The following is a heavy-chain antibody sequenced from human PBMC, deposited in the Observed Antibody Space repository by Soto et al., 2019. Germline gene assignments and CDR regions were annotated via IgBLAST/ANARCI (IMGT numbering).Heavy chain of an antibody. Sequence: PGGSLRLSCAANGFTFSSYSMHRARKVPGKGPVWVSRIYRDGTRTTYADSVKGRFTISRDNTKNTLYLQMNSLRAEDTAVYYCARVYYEDGSVDRHFDYWGQG. CDR1: GFTFSSYS. J-gene: IGHJ4*02. CDR2: IYRDGTRT. D-gene: IGHD3-3*01. CDR3: ARVYYEDGSVDRHFDY. V-gene: IGHV3-74*03.